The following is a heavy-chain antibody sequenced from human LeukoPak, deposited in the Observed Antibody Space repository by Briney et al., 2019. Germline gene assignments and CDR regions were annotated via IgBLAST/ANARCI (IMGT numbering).Heavy chain of an antibody. J-gene: IGHJ4*02. Sequence: TGGSLRLSCAASGFTVSSNYMSWVRKAPGKGLEWVSVIYSGGSTYYADSEKGRFPISRDNSKNTLYLQMNSLRAEDTAGYYCARVRWFGELFGDYWGQGTLVTVSS. CDR2: IYSGGST. V-gene: IGHV3-53*01. CDR3: ARVRWFGELFGDY. CDR1: GFTVSSNY. D-gene: IGHD3-10*01.